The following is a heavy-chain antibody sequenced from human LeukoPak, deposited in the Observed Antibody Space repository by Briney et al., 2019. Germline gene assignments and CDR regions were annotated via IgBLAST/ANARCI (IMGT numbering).Heavy chain of an antibody. CDR1: GGSFSGYY. J-gene: IGHJ3*02. Sequence: SETLSLTCAVYGGSFSGYYWSWIRQPPGKGLEWIGEINHSGSTNYNPSLKSRVTISVDTSKNQFSLKLSSVTAADTAVYYCARKGRWEVNDAFDIWGQGTMVTVSS. CDR3: ARKGRWEVNDAFDI. V-gene: IGHV4-34*01. D-gene: IGHD1-26*01. CDR2: INHSGST.